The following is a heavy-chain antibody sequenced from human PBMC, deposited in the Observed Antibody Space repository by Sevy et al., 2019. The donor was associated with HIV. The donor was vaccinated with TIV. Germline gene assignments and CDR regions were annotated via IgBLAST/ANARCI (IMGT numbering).Heavy chain of an antibody. CDR1: GSSINSGGYY. D-gene: IGHD6-13*01. J-gene: IGHJ4*01. CDR2: IHYSGST. CDR3: ARETEPGTIH. V-gene: IGHV4-31*03. Sequence: SEILSLTCTVSGSSINSGGYYWNWIRHHPGKGLEWIGYIHYSGSTYYNTSLKSRITISLDTSKNQFSLKVTSVTAADTAVYYCARETEPGTIHWGHGALVTVSS.